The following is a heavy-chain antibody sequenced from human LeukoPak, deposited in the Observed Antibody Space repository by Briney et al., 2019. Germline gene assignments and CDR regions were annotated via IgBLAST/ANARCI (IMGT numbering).Heavy chain of an antibody. D-gene: IGHD3-22*01. CDR2: ISTGGYT. V-gene: IGHV3-53*01. CDR3: ERVGMYYYDSSGSYY. Sequence: AGGSLRLSCSGSGFHHRCNHLSWVRPATRKGLEGVSVISTGGYTYHAESPKGRFDNPRHNSKNTLYRPKNRPSSEDTAVLFCERVGMYYYDSSGSYYWGERALGTVSS. CDR1: GFHHRCNH. J-gene: IGHJ4*02.